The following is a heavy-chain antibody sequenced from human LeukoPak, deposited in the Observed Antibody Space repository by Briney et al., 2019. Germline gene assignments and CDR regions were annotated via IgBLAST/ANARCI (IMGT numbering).Heavy chain of an antibody. D-gene: IGHD6-13*01. J-gene: IGHJ4*02. CDR3: AREKEAAAAAFSY. Sequence: GGSLRLSCVASGLTFSNYGIHWVRQAPGKGLEWVTYIRYDGTTIYYADSVKGRFTISRDNSKNTVYLQMNSLRAEDTAVYYCAREKEAAAAAFSYWGQGTLVTVSS. CDR1: GLTFSNYG. CDR2: IRYDGTTI. V-gene: IGHV3-30*02.